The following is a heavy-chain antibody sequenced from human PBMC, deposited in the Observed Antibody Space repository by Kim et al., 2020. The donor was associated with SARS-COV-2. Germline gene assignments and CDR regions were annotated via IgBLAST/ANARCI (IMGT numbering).Heavy chain of an antibody. CDR2: ISAYNGNT. CDR3: ARDKGHSSSGWYVPHSADY. D-gene: IGHD6-19*01. CDR1: GYTFTSYG. Sequence: ASVKVSCKASGYTFTSYGISWVRQAPGQGLEWMGWISAYNGNTNYAQKLQGRVTMTTDTSTSTAYMELRSLRSDDTAVYYCARDKGHSSSGWYVPHSADYWGQGTLVTVSS. J-gene: IGHJ4*02. V-gene: IGHV1-18*04.